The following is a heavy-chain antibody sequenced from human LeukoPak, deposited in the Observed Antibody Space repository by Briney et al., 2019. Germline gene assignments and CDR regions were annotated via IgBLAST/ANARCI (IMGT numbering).Heavy chain of an antibody. Sequence: SQTLSLTCAISGDSVSDNTAAWNWIRQSPSRGLEWLGRTYYRSKWYNDYAVSVKSRITINPDTSKNQFSLKLSSVTAADTAVYYCARYSGYDYSFEYWGQGTLVTVSS. CDR3: ARYSGYDYSFEY. V-gene: IGHV6-1*01. CDR1: GDSVSDNTAA. CDR2: TYYRSKWYN. J-gene: IGHJ4*02. D-gene: IGHD5-12*01.